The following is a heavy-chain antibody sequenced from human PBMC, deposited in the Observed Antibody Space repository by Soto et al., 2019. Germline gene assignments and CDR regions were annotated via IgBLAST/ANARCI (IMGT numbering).Heavy chain of an antibody. V-gene: IGHV3-33*01. CDR2: IWYDGSNK. CDR3: ARDVLRGLYSSGHALDY. CDR1: GFTFSSYG. J-gene: IGHJ4*02. Sequence: QVQLVESGGGVVQPGRSLRLSCAASGFTFSSYGMHWVRQAPGKGLEWVAVIWYDGSNKYYADSVKGRFTISRDNSKNTLYLQMNSLRAEDTAVYYCARDVLRGLYSSGHALDYWGQGTLVTVSS. D-gene: IGHD6-19*01.